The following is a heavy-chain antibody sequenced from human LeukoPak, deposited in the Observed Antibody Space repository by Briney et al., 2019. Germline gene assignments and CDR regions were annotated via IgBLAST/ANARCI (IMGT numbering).Heavy chain of an antibody. CDR1: GGSISSSSYY. Sequence: SETLSLTCTVSGGSISSSSYYWGWIRQPPGKGLEWIGSIYYSGSTYYNPSLKSRVTISVDTSKNQFSLKLSSVTAADTAVYYCARGKIVVVPAADYYYYMDVWGKGTTVTVSS. V-gene: IGHV4-39*01. D-gene: IGHD2-2*01. J-gene: IGHJ6*03. CDR2: IYYSGST. CDR3: ARGKIVVVPAADYYYYMDV.